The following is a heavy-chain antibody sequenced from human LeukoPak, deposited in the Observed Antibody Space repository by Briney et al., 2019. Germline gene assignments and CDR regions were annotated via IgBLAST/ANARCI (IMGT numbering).Heavy chain of an antibody. Sequence: SETLSLTCTVSGGSISSSSYYWGWIRQPPGKGLEWIGSIYYSGSTYYNPSLKSRATISVDTSKNQFSLKLSSVTAADTAVYYCARDGQWEPPHPGNFDYWGQGTLVTVSS. D-gene: IGHD1-26*01. CDR1: GGSISSSSYY. V-gene: IGHV4-39*07. J-gene: IGHJ4*02. CDR2: IYYSGST. CDR3: ARDGQWEPPHPGNFDY.